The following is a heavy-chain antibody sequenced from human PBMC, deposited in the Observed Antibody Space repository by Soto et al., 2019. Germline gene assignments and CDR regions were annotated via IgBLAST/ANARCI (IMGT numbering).Heavy chain of an antibody. J-gene: IGHJ6*02. CDR2: VSGYNGNP. CDR3: ARAGELPYYYYGMDV. CDR1: GYTFTTSG. Sequence: QVQLVQSGGEVKKPGASVKVSCKASGYTFTTSGVSWVRQAPGQGLEWMGWVSGYNGNPKYEEKFHDRVTMTTDTSTSTAYLELRSLTTDDTAVYYCARAGELPYYYYGMDVWGQGTTVIVSS. D-gene: IGHD1-7*01. V-gene: IGHV1-18*01.